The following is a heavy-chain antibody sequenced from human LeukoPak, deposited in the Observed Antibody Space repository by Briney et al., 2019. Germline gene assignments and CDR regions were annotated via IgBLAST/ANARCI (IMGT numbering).Heavy chain of an antibody. Sequence: GTSLRLSCATSRFTLRMSGIHRVRQAPGKGLEWVALMSSDGIKSYYADSVKGRFTVSRDTSKDIVYLQMNSLSADDTGIYYCAKDHEGSGRAFEYWGQGTLLTVSS. J-gene: IGHJ4*02. CDR2: MSSDGIKS. D-gene: IGHD2-15*01. CDR1: RFTLRMSG. CDR3: AKDHEGSGRAFEY. V-gene: IGHV3-30*04.